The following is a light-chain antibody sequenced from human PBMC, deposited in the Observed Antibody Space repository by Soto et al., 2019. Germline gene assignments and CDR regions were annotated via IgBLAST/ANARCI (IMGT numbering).Light chain of an antibody. Sequence: DIQMTQSPSTLSASVGDRVTITCRASQNINTWLAWYQQKPGKATNLLIYKASTTASGVPSRFSGSGSGTEFPLTISSLQPDYFATHFCHQCNAWYALGQGTKLELK. CDR3: HQCNAWYA. V-gene: IGKV1-5*03. CDR2: KAS. J-gene: IGKJ2*01. CDR1: QNINTW.